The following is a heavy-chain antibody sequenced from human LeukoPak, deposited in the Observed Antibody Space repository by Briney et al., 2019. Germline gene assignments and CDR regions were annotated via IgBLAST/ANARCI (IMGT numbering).Heavy chain of an antibody. CDR3: ARDRGDSSGYIRYNWFDP. V-gene: IGHV4-31*03. CDR1: GGSISSGGYY. CDR2: IYYSGST. D-gene: IGHD3-22*01. Sequence: SETLSLTCTVSGGSISSGGYYWSWIRQHPGKGLGWIGYIYYSGSTYYNPSLKSRVTISVDTSKNQFSLKLSSVTAADTAVYYCARDRGDSSGYIRYNWFDPWGQGTLVTVSS. J-gene: IGHJ5*02.